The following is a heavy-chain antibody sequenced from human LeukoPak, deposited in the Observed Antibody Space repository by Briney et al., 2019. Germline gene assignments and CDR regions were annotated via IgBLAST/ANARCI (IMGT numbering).Heavy chain of an antibody. CDR2: ISSSSSYT. D-gene: IGHD2-2*01. V-gene: IGHV3-11*03. Sequence: GGSLRLSCAASGFTFSDYYMSWIRQAPGKGLEWVSYISSSSSYTNYADSVKGRFTISRDNSKNTLYLLMNSLRGEDTAVYYCAKLTRGYCASTACPNWFDPWGRGTLVTVSS. J-gene: IGHJ5*02. CDR3: AKLTRGYCASTACPNWFDP. CDR1: GFTFSDYY.